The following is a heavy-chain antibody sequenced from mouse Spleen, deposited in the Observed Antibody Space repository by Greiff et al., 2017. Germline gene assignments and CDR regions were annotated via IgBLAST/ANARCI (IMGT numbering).Heavy chain of an antibody. V-gene: IGHV1-54*01. J-gene: IGHJ2*01. CDR3: TRTLLYFDY. CDR2: INPGSGGT. CDR1: GYAFTNYL. Sequence: VQVVESGPELVKPGASVKMSCKASGYAFTNYLIEWVKQRPGQGLEWIGVINPGSGGTNYNEKFKGKATLTADKSSSTAYMQLSSLTSDDSAVFLCTRTLLYFDYWGQHTTLTLSS.